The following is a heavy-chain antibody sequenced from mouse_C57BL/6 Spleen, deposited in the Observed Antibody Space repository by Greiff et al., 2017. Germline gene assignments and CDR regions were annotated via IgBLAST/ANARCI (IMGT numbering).Heavy chain of an antibody. CDR1: GFTFSDYG. CDR3: SRGDAWDY. Sequence: EVKLVESGGGLVKPGGSLKLSCAASGFTFSDYGMHWVRQAPEKGLEWVAYISSGSSTIYYADTVKGRFTISRDNAKSTLFLQLASLRSEDTAMYYCSRGDAWDYWGQGTSVTVSS. V-gene: IGHV5-17*01. J-gene: IGHJ4*01. CDR2: ISSGSSTI.